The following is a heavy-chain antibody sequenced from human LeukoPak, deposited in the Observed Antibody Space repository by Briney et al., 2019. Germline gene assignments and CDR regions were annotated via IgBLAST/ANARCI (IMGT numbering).Heavy chain of an antibody. D-gene: IGHD3-10*01. CDR1: GGSVSGGSYY. V-gene: IGHV4-61*01. CDR3: ARDGGYGSGSYRFDY. CDR2: FYYTGST. Sequence: PSETLSLTCTVSGGSVSGGSYYWSWIRQPPGKGLEWIGYFYYTGSTNYNPSLKSRVTISVDTSKNQFSLRLSSVTAADTAVYYCARDGGYGSGSYRFDYWGQGTLVTVSS. J-gene: IGHJ4*02.